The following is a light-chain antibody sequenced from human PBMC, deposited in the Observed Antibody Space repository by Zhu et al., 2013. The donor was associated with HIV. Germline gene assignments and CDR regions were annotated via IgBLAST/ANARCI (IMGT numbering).Light chain of an antibody. CDR3: QQYNNWLSWT. CDR2: KAS. Sequence: DIQMTQSPSTLSASVGDRVTITCRASQSITNWLAWYQQKPGKAPKLLIYKASTLESGVPSRFSGSGSGTDFTLTISSLQSEDSAVYYCQQYNNWLSWTFGQGTRVEI. V-gene: IGKV1-5*03. J-gene: IGKJ1*01. CDR1: QSITNW.